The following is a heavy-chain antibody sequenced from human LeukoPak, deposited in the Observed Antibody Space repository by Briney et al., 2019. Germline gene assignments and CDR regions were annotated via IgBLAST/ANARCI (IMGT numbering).Heavy chain of an antibody. J-gene: IGHJ4*02. CDR1: GFTFSDYY. CDR2: ISSSGSTI. D-gene: IGHD3-22*01. Sequence: GGPLRLSCAASGFTFSDYYMSWIRQAPGKGLEWVSYISSSGSTIYYADSVKGRFTISRDNAKNSLYLQMNSLRAEDTAVYYCARDGFVYYYDSSGSFDYWGQGTLVTVSS. V-gene: IGHV3-11*01. CDR3: ARDGFVYYYDSSGSFDY.